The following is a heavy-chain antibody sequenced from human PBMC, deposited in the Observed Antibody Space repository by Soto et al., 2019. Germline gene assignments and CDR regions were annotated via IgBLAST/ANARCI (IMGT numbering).Heavy chain of an antibody. V-gene: IGHV3-23*01. D-gene: IGHD4-17*01. CDR3: ARRTVGWYFDL. CDR1: GFTFSIYA. J-gene: IGHJ2*01. Sequence: EVQLLESGGGLVQPGGSLRLSCAASGFTFSIYAMNWVRQAPGKGLEWVSVISGSGGSTYYADSVKGRFTISRDNSKNTVYLPMNSLRAEDTAVYYCARRTVGWYFDLWGRGTLVTVSS. CDR2: ISGSGGST.